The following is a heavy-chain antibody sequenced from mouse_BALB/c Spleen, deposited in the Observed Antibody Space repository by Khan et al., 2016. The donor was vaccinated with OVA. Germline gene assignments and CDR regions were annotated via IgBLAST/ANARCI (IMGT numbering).Heavy chain of an antibody. J-gene: IGHJ3*01. D-gene: IGHD1-3*01. V-gene: IGHV5-6*01. Sequence: EVQLQESGGDLVKPGGSLKLSCAASGFTFSTYAMSWVRQTPDKRLEWVATINTGGDYIYYPDSVKGRFTISRDNAKNTLYLQMSSLRSEETAMYYCARHNSDPFAYWGQGTLVTVSA. CDR2: INTGGDYI. CDR1: GFTFSTYA. CDR3: ARHNSDPFAY.